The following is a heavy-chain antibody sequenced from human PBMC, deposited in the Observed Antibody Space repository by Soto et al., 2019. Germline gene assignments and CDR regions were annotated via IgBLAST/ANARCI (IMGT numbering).Heavy chain of an antibody. J-gene: IGHJ4*02. D-gene: IGHD2-21*02. CDR3: ASGPIVVVPANRFRV. Sequence: GASVKVSCKASGGTFSSYAISWVRQAPGQGLEWMGGVIPIFGTANYAQKFQGRVTITADESTSTAYMELSSLRSEDTAVYYCASGPIVVVPANRFRVWGQGTLVTVSS. V-gene: IGHV1-69*13. CDR2: VIPIFGTA. CDR1: GGTFSSYA.